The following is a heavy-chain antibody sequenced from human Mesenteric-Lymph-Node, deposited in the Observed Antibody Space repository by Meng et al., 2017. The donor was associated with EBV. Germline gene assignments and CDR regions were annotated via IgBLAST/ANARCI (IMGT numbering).Heavy chain of an antibody. J-gene: IGHJ4*02. CDR2: TGTS. V-gene: IGHV4-39*01. Sequence: LQESEPGLVKPSETLSLTCTISGGAISSDNWAWIRQPPGKGLEWIGDTGTSYYNPSLKNRVTISVDTSNQFSLKLSSVTAADTAVYYCARRLHYYGSLGSWGQGTLVTVSS. D-gene: IGHD3-10*01. CDR1: GGAISSDN. CDR3: ARRLHYYGSLGS.